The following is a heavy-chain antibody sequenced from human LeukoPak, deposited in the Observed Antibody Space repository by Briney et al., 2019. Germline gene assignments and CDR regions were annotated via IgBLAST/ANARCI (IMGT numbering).Heavy chain of an antibody. CDR1: GYTFTSYG. CDR2: ISAYNGNT. Sequence: ASVKVSCKASGYTFTSYGISWVRQAPGQGLEWMGWISAYNGNTNYAQKLQGRVTMTTDTSTSTAYMELRSLRSDDTAVYYCAGIAAAGTGTLHFDPWGQGTLVTVSS. J-gene: IGHJ5*02. CDR3: AGIAAAGTGTLHFDP. D-gene: IGHD6-13*01. V-gene: IGHV1-18*01.